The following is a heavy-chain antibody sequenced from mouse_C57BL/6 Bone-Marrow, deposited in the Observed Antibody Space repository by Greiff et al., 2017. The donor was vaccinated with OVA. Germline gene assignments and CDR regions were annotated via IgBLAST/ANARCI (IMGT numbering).Heavy chain of an antibody. CDR2: INPSNGGT. D-gene: IGHD3-2*02. V-gene: IGHV1-53*01. Sequence: VQLQQPGTELVKPGASVKLSCKASGYTFTSYWMHWVKQRPGQGLEWIGNINPSNGGTNYNEKFKSKATLTVDKSSSTAYMQLSSLTSEDSAVYYCARKGGQLRLFHWDFDVWGTGTTVTVSS. CDR1: GYTFTSYW. J-gene: IGHJ1*03. CDR3: ARKGGQLRLFHWDFDV.